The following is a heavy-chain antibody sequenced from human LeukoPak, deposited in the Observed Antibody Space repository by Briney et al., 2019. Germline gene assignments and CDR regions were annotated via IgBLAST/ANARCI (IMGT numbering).Heavy chain of an antibody. CDR1: GYTFNRYA. Sequence: ASVKVSCKASGYTFNRYAMNWLRQAPGQGLEWMGWINTNTGNQTYAQGFTGRFVFSLDTSVSTAYLQISSLKAEDSAVYYCARETPRAYYGLDVWGQGTTVTVSS. V-gene: IGHV7-4-1*02. CDR2: INTNTGNQ. D-gene: IGHD3-10*01. CDR3: ARETPRAYYGLDV. J-gene: IGHJ6*02.